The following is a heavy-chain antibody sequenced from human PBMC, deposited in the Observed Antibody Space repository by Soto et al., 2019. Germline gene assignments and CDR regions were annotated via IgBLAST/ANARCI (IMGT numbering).Heavy chain of an antibody. CDR2: IYYSGST. V-gene: IGHV4-61*01. J-gene: IGHJ4*02. D-gene: IGHD5-12*01. Sequence: PSETLSLTCTVSGGSVSSGSYYWSWIRQPPGKGLEWIGYIYYSGSTNYNPSLKSRVTISVDTSKNQFSLKLSSVTAADTAVYYCARDMATAPQLYYFDYWGQGTLVTV. CDR3: ARDMATAPQLYYFDY. CDR1: GGSVSSGSYY.